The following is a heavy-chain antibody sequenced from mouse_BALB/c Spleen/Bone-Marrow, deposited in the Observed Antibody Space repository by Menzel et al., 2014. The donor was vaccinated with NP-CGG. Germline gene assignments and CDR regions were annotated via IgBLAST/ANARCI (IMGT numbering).Heavy chain of an antibody. D-gene: IGHD1-1*02. Sequence: SGAELVKPGASVEMSCKASGYTFTSYSMHWVKQTPGQGLEWIGTFYPGNGDTSYNQKFKGKATLTADTFSSTAYMQLSSLTSEDSAVYYCARGWLITYWGQGTLVTVSA. CDR1: GYTFTSYS. J-gene: IGHJ3*01. V-gene: IGHV1-12*01. CDR2: FYPGNGDT. CDR3: ARGWLITY.